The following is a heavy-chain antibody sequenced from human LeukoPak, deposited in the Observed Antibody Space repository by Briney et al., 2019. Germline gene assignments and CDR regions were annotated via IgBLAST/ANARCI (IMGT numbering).Heavy chain of an antibody. CDR1: GSTVRSYA. CDR3: ANRGPITMEVAYYFDY. CDR2: ISGSGGST. D-gene: IGHD3-22*01. V-gene: IGHV3-23*01. Sequence: GSVTLSCLSSGSTVRSYAMGCVRQGPPKLLEWDSAISGSGGSTYYADSVKGRFTISRDNSKNTLYLQMNSLRAEDTAVYYCANRGPITMEVAYYFDYWGQGTLVTVSS. J-gene: IGHJ4*02.